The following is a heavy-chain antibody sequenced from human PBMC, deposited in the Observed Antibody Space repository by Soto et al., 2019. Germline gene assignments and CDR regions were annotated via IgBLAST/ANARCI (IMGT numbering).Heavy chain of an antibody. Sequence: SETLSLTCAVYGGSFSGYYWSWIRQPPGKGLEWIGEINHSGSTNYNPSLKSRVTISVETSKNQFSLKLSSVTAADTAVYYCARGHYYGSGQQGWRGYYYYYMDVWGKGTTVTVSS. CDR3: ARGHYYGSGQQGWRGYYYYYMDV. V-gene: IGHV4-34*01. D-gene: IGHD3-10*01. CDR1: GGSFSGYY. CDR2: INHSGST. J-gene: IGHJ6*03.